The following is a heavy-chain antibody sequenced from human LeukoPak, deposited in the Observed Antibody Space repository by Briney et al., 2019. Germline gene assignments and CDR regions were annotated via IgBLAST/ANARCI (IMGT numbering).Heavy chain of an antibody. J-gene: IGHJ6*02. CDR3: ARSGTSRYYFYGVDV. D-gene: IGHD1/OR15-1a*01. CDR2: IYYTGTT. Sequence: SETLSLTCTVSGGSISNYYWNWIRQPPGKGLEWIGYIYYTGTTNYNPSLQSRVTISVDTSNNQFSLRLNSVTATDTAVYYCARSGTSRYYFYGVDVWGQGTTITVSS. CDR1: GGSISNYY. V-gene: IGHV4-59*08.